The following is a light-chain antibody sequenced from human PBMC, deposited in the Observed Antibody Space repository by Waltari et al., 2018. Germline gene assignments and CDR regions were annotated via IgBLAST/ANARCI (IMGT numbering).Light chain of an antibody. J-gene: IGLJ3*02. V-gene: IGLV2-14*03. CDR2: DVS. CDR1: SSDVGGYNY. CDR3: SSYTSISTWV. Sequence: QSALTQPASVSESPGQSITISCTGTSSDVGGYNYVSWYQHHPGKAPQLMIYDVSHRPSGVSVSFSGSKPGNTASLTISGLQAEDEADYFCSSYTSISTWVFGGGTKLTVL.